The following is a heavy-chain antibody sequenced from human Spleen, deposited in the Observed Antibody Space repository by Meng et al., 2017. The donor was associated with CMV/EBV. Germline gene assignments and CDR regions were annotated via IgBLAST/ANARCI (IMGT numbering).Heavy chain of an antibody. CDR3: ARGGIIQYYYYYYGMDV. J-gene: IGHJ6*02. Sequence: ASVKVSCKASGYTFTSYGISWVRQAPGQGLEWMGWMNPNSGNTGYAQKFQGRVTITRNTSISTAYMELSSLRSEDTAVYYCARGGIIQYYYYYYGMDVWGQGTTVTVSS. CDR2: MNPNSGNT. V-gene: IGHV1-8*03. CDR1: GYTFTSYG. D-gene: IGHD3-10*01.